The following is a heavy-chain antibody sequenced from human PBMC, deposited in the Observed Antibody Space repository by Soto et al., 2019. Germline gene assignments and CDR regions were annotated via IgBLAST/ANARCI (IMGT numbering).Heavy chain of an antibody. CDR2: ISYDENHK. D-gene: IGHD2-21*01. J-gene: IGHJ5*02. V-gene: IGHV3-30*18. CDR3: AKDGYDGGSIPGWFGT. Sequence: QVHLVESGGGVVQPGRSLRLSCADSGFTFSYYGMHWVRQAPGKGLEWVAFISYDENHKYYADSVKGRFTISRDNSNNTLFLQMSSLRAEDTATYYCAKDGYDGGSIPGWFGTWGQGTLVSVSS. CDR1: GFTFSYYG.